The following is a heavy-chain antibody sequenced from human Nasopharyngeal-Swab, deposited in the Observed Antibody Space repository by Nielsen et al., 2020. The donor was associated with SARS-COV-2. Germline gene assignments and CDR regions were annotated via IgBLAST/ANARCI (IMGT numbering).Heavy chain of an antibody. J-gene: IGHJ4*02. CDR3: ARAPVTTVTTYYFDY. V-gene: IGHV4-61*02. D-gene: IGHD4-17*01. Sequence: LRLSCTVSGGSIGTGSYYWTWIRQPAGKGLECIGRIYTSGTTNYNPSLKSRVTIAVDTSKNQFSLKLSSVTAADTAVYYCARAPVTTVTTYYFDYWGQGTLVTVSS. CDR1: GGSIGTGSYY. CDR2: IYTSGTT.